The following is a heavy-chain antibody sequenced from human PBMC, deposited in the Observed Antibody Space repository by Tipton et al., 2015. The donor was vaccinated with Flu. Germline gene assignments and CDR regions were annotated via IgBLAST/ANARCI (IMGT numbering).Heavy chain of an antibody. V-gene: IGHV4-39*01. Sequence: TLSLTCTVSGGSISSSSYYWGWIRQSPGKGLEWIGSIYSSGRTYYNPSLKSRVTIFVDTSKNQFSLKLTSVTAADSAVFHCASGISVVGDTYYYAMDVRGQGTTVTVSS. J-gene: IGHJ6*02. D-gene: IGHD6-19*01. CDR3: ASGISVVGDTYYYAMDV. CDR1: GGSISSSSYY. CDR2: IYSSGRT.